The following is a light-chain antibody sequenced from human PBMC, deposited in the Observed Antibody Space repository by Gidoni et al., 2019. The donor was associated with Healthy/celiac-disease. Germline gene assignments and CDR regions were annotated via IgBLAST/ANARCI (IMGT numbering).Light chain of an antibody. Sequence: SRASQSVSSNLAWYQQKPGQAPRLLIYGASTRATGIPARFSGSGSGTEFTLTISSLQSEDFAVYYCQQYNNWPYTFGQXTKLEIK. V-gene: IGKV3-15*01. J-gene: IGKJ2*01. CDR2: GAS. CDR1: QSVSSN. CDR3: QQYNNWPYT.